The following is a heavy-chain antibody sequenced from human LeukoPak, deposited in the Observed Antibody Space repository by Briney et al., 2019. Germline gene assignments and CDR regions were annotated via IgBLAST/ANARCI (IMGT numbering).Heavy chain of an antibody. CDR1: GFTFSDHY. J-gene: IGHJ4*02. Sequence: GGSLRLSCAASGFTFSDHYMDWVRQAPGKGLEWVGRTRNRANSYTTEYAASVKGRFTISRDDSKNSLYLQMNSLKTEDRAVYYCARDGILYGSGSYSNYWGQGTLVTVSS. V-gene: IGHV3-72*01. D-gene: IGHD3-10*01. CDR2: TRNRANSYTT. CDR3: ARDGILYGSGSYSNY.